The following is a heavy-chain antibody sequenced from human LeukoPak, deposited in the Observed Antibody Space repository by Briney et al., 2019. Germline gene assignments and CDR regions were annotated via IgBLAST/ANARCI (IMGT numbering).Heavy chain of an antibody. CDR1: SYSISSGYY. CDR2: IYHSGST. Sequence: SETLSLTCTVSSYSISSGYYWGWIRQPPGKGLEWIGTIYHSGSTYYNPSLKSRVTISVDTSKNQFSLRLNSVTAADTAVYYCARVTGCTTTSCSDAFDIWGQGTVVTVSS. J-gene: IGHJ3*02. CDR3: ARVTGCTTTSCSDAFDI. D-gene: IGHD2-2*01. V-gene: IGHV4-38-2*02.